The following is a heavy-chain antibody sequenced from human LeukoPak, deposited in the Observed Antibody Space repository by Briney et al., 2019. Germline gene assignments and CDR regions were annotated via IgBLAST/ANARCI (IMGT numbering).Heavy chain of an antibody. V-gene: IGHV3-23*01. CDR1: GFTFSSYA. D-gene: IGHD5-24*01. Sequence: PGGSLRLSCAASGFTFSSYAMSWVRQAPGKGLEWVSAISGSGGSTYYADSVKGRFTISRDNSKNTLYLQMNSLRAEDTAVYYCAKNSRWLQSGLRFDYWGQGTLVTVSS. CDR2: ISGSGGST. J-gene: IGHJ4*02. CDR3: AKNSRWLQSGLRFDY.